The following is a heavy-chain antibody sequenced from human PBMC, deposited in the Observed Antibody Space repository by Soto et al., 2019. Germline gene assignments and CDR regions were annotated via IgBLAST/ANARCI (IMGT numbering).Heavy chain of an antibody. CDR3: AKDFTPDY. Sequence: PGGSLRLSCAASVFTLSSYAMTWVRQAPGKGLEWVSAISGTGGSSYYADSVKGRFTISRDNSKNTLYLQMNSLRADDTAVYYCAKDFTPDYWGQGTLVTVSS. J-gene: IGHJ4*02. V-gene: IGHV3-23*01. CDR2: ISGTGGSS. CDR1: VFTLSSYA.